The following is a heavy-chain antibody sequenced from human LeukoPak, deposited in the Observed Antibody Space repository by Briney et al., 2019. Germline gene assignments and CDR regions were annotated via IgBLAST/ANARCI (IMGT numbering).Heavy chain of an antibody. V-gene: IGHV3-48*03. Sequence: TNIYYADCVKGRFTISRGNAKNSLYLQMNSLRAEDTAVYYCARGGYCRDDTCLSYDAFDIWGQGTMVTVSS. J-gene: IGHJ3*02. CDR3: ARGGYCRDDTCLSYDAFDI. CDR2: TNI. D-gene: IGHD2-15*01.